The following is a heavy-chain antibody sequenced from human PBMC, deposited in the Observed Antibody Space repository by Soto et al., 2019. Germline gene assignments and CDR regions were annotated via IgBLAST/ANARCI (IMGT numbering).Heavy chain of an antibody. V-gene: IGHV4-31*03. J-gene: IGHJ3*02. CDR1: GGSISSGGYF. D-gene: IGHD3-10*01. CDR3: ARDILLWFGELPPRAHDAFDI. Sequence: QVQLQESGPGLVKPSQTLSLTCTVSGGSISSGGYFWSWIRQHPGKGLEWIGDINYSGSTYSNPALKSRFTISVDTSKNQFSLKLSFVTAADTAVYYCARDILLWFGELPPRAHDAFDIWGQGTMVTVSS. CDR2: INYSGST.